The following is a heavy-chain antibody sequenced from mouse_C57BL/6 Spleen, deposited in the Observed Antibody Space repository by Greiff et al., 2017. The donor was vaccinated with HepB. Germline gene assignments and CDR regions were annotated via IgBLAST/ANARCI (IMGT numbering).Heavy chain of an antibody. D-gene: IGHD1-1*01. Sequence: QVQLQQPGAELVKPGASVKLSCKASGYTFTSYWMHWVKQRPGQGLEWIGMIHPNSGSTNYNEKFKSKATLTVDKSSSTAYMQLSSLTSEDSAVYYCTRTTLVAEDYFGYWGKGTTLTVST. CDR1: GYTFTSYW. CDR3: TRTTLVAEDYFGY. J-gene: IGHJ2*01. CDR2: IHPNSGST. V-gene: IGHV1-64*01.